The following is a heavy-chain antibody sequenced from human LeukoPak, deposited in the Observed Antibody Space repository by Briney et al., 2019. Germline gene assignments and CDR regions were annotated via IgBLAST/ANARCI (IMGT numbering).Heavy chain of an antibody. D-gene: IGHD1-20*01. CDR3: ASIHITGTDGY. CDR1: GFTFSSYS. Sequence: EGSLRLSCAASGFTFSSYSMNWVRQAPGKGLEWVSSISSSSSYIYYADSVKGRFTISRDNAKNSLYLQMNSLRAEDTAVYYCASIHITGTDGYWGQGTLVTVSS. V-gene: IGHV3-21*01. CDR2: ISSSSSYI. J-gene: IGHJ4*02.